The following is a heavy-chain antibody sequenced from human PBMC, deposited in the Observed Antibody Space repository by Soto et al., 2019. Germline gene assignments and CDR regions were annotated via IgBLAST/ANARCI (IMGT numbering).Heavy chain of an antibody. J-gene: IGHJ4*02. CDR3: ARVPARNFLDVFDY. Sequence: ASVKISCKASGYTFTNYYIHWLRQAPGQGLEWMGISDPTGAYTNNAQRFQGRVTMTRDTSTSTVYMELSTLRSEDTALYYCARVPARNFLDVFDYWGQGTLVTVSS. V-gene: IGHV1-46*01. CDR2: SDPTGAYT. D-gene: IGHD1-1*01. CDR1: GYTFTNYY.